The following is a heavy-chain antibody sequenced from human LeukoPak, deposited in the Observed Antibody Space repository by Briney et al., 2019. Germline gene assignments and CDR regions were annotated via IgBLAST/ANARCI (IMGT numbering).Heavy chain of an antibody. CDR3: ARASDSSGYYAPQHYFDY. CDR1: GYTFTRFH. J-gene: IGHJ4*02. Sequence: ASVKVSCKASGYTFTRFHMHWVRQAPGQGLEWMGIINPSGGSTSYTQKFQGRATMTRDTSTTTVYMELSSLRSEDTAVYYCARASDSSGYYAPQHYFDYWGQGTPVTVSS. CDR2: INPSGGST. D-gene: IGHD3-22*01. V-gene: IGHV1-46*03.